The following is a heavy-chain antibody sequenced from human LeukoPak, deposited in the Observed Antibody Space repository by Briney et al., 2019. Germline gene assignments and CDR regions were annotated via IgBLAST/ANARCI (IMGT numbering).Heavy chain of an antibody. V-gene: IGHV3-11*03. Sequence: KSGGSLRLSCAASGFTFSDYYMSWIRQAPGKGLEWVSYISTSGRYTNYTDSVKGRFTISRDNAKNSLFLQMNSLKTEDTAVYYCTKPGGDGMAENDYWGQGTLVTVSS. CDR1: GFTFSDYY. J-gene: IGHJ4*02. D-gene: IGHD6-13*01. CDR3: TKPGGDGMAENDY. CDR2: ISTSGRYT.